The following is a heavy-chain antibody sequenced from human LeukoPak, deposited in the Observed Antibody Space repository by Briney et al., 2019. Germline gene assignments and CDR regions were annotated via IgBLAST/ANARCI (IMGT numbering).Heavy chain of an antibody. J-gene: IGHJ5*02. CDR1: GGTFSSYA. CDR3: ARDLYSSGWYESSNWFDP. Sequence: SVKVSCKASGGTFSSYAISWVRQAPGQGLEWMGGIIPIFGTANYAQKFQGRVTITADESTSTAYMELSSPRSEDTAVYYCARDLYSSGWYESSNWFDPWGQGTLVTVSS. V-gene: IGHV1-69*13. D-gene: IGHD6-19*01. CDR2: IIPIFGTA.